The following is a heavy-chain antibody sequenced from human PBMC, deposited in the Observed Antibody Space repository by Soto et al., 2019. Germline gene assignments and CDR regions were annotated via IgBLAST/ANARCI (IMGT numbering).Heavy chain of an antibody. CDR2: INPSGGST. J-gene: IGHJ3*02. V-gene: IGHV1-46*01. CDR1: GYTFTSYY. Sequence: ASVKVSCKASGYTFTSYYMHWVRQAPGQGLEWMGIINPSGGSTSYAQKFQGRVTMTRDTSTSTVYMELSSLRSEDTAVYYCAREQYDFWSGYPNASDIWGQGTMVTVSS. D-gene: IGHD3-3*01. CDR3: AREQYDFWSGYPNASDI.